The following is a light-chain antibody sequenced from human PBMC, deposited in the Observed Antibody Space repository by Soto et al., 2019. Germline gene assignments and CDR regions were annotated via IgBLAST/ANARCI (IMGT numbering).Light chain of an antibody. CDR2: DVT. V-gene: IGLV2-8*01. CDR1: SSDIGGYNF. J-gene: IGLJ1*01. Sequence: QSALTQPPSASGSPGQSVAISCTGTSSDIGGYNFVSWYQQHPGKAPKLMIYDVTKRPSEVPDRFSGSKSGNTATLIVSGLQAEDEADYYCSSHGGSNNPYVFGPGTKVTVL. CDR3: SSHGGSNNPYV.